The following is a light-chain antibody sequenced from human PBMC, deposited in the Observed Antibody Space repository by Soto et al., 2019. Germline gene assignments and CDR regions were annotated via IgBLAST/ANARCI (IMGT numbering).Light chain of an antibody. J-gene: IGLJ3*02. V-gene: IGLV1-36*01. CDR3: ASWDDTLSGVV. CDR1: SSNIGNNA. Sequence: QSVLTQPPSVSGAPGQRVTISCSGSSSNIGNNAVNWYQQLPGKAPRALIYYDDLLPSGVSKRFSGSKSGTSVSLAISGLQSDDYADYYCASWDDTLSGVVFGGGTKLTVL. CDR2: YDD.